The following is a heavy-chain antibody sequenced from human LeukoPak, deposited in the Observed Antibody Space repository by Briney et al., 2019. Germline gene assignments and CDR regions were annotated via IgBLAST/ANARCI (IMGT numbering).Heavy chain of an antibody. CDR1: GGTFSSYA. D-gene: IGHD3-9*01. CDR3: QKTAYDILTGYYFGWFDP. J-gene: IGHJ5*02. CDR2: IIPIFGTA. V-gene: IGHV1-69*13. Sequence: SVKVSCKASGGTFSSYAISWVRQAPGQGLEWMGGIIPIFGTANYAQKFQGRVTITADESTSTAYMELSSLRSEDTAVFFKQKTAYDILTGYYFGWFDPWGQGTLVTVSS.